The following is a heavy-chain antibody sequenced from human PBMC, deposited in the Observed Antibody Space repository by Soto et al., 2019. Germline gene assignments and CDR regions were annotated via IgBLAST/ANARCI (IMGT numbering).Heavy chain of an antibody. D-gene: IGHD3-16*02. CDR1: GYTFTSYG. Sequence: EASVKVSCKASGYTFTSYGISCVRQAPGQGLEWMGWISAYNGNTNYAQKLQGRVTMTTDTSTSTAYMELRSLRSDDTAVYYCARVEITFGGVIVKFEYWGQGTLVTVSS. V-gene: IGHV1-18*01. CDR3: ARVEITFGGVIVKFEY. CDR2: ISAYNGNT. J-gene: IGHJ4*02.